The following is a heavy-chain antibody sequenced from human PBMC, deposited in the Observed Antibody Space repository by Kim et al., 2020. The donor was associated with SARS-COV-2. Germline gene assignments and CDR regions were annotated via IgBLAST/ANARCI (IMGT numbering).Heavy chain of an antibody. CDR2: ISLGGST. CDR3: ARNGGFDLDS. CDR1: GGSITSSNW. J-gene: IGHJ4*02. D-gene: IGHD5-12*01. Sequence: SETLSLTCAVSGGSITSSNWWSWVRQPPGKGLEWIGEISLGGSTNFNPSLKSRVTISVDKSRNQFSLKLSSVTAADTAFYYCARNGGFDLDSWGQGTLVT. V-gene: IGHV4-4*02.